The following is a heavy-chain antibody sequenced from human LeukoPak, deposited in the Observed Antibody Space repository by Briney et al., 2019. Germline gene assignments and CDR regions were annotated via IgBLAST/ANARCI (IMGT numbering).Heavy chain of an antibody. CDR3: AREEGPRIAAAGTFDY. CDR2: ISAYNGNT. Sequence: GASVKVSCKASGYTFTSYGISWVRQAPGQGLEWMGWISAYNGNTNYAQKLQGRVTMTTDTSTSTAYMELRSLRSHDTAVYYCAREEGPRIAAAGTFDYWGQGTLVTVSS. D-gene: IGHD6-13*01. CDR1: GYTFTSYG. V-gene: IGHV1-18*01. J-gene: IGHJ4*02.